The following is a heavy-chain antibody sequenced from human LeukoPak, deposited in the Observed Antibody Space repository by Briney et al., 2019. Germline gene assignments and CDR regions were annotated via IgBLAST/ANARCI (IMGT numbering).Heavy chain of an antibody. D-gene: IGHD2-15*01. CDR1: GYTFTSYY. CDR3: ARGGYCSGGSCYADDAFDV. CDR2: INPSGGST. V-gene: IGHV1-46*01. J-gene: IGHJ3*01. Sequence: ASVKVSCKASGYTFTSYYMHWVRQAPGQGLEWMGIINPSGGSTSYAQKFQGRVTMTRDTSTSTVYMELSSLRSEDTALYYRARGGYCSGGSCYADDAFDVWGQGTMVTVSS.